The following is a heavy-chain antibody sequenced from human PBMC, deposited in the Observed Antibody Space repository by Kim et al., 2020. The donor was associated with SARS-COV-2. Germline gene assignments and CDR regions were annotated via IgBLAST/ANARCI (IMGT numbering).Heavy chain of an antibody. Sequence: ASVKVSCKASGYTFTSYAMNWVRQAPGQGLEWMGWINTNTGNPTYAQGFTGRFVFSLDTSVSTAHLQISSLKAEDTAVYYCARADLLWFGEQTYYYYGMDVWGQGTTVTVSS. CDR2: INTNTGNP. CDR1: GYTFTSYA. V-gene: IGHV7-4-1*02. CDR3: ARADLLWFGEQTYYYYGMDV. D-gene: IGHD3-10*01. J-gene: IGHJ6*02.